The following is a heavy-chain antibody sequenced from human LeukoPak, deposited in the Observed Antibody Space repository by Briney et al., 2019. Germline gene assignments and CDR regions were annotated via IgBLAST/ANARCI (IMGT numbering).Heavy chain of an antibody. V-gene: IGHV3-21*01. CDR2: ISSSSDYI. CDR1: GFTFSSYS. D-gene: IGHD4-17*01. Sequence: PGGSLRLSCAASGFTFSSYSLNWVRQAPGKGLEWVSSISSSSDYIYYADSVKGRFTISRDNAKNSLYLQMNSLRAEDTAVYYCARDPSYGEGYYYYYMDVWGKGTTVTISS. CDR3: ARDPSYGEGYYYYYMDV. J-gene: IGHJ6*03.